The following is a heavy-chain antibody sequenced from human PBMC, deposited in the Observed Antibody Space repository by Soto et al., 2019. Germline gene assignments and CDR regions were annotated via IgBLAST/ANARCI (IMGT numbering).Heavy chain of an antibody. D-gene: IGHD3-16*01. V-gene: IGHV1-24*01. J-gene: IGHJ5*02. CDR3: AELRMGRDLDWCDP. CDR1: GYTLTELS. Sequence: QVQLVQSGAEVKKPGASVKVSCKVSGYTLTELSMHWVRQAPGKGLEWMGGFDPEDGETIYAQKFQARVTMTEDTSTDSAYMELSGLRSEDTAVFYCAELRMGRDLDWCDPWGQGTLVTVAS. CDR2: FDPEDGET.